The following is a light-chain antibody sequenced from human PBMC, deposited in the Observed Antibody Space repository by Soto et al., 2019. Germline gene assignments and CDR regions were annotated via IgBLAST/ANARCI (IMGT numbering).Light chain of an antibody. CDR2: EVI. Sequence: QSALTQPASVSGSPGQSITISCTGTSNNVGSYNLVSWYQQHPGEAPKLVIFEVIKWPSGVSNRFSGSKSDNTASLTISGLQAEDEADYYCCSYADSSTLVFGGGTKLTVL. CDR1: SNNVGSYNL. J-gene: IGLJ2*01. V-gene: IGLV2-23*02. CDR3: CSYADSSTLV.